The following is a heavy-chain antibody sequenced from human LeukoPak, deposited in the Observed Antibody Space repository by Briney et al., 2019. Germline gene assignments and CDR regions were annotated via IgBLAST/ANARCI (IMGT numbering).Heavy chain of an antibody. V-gene: IGHV4-4*07. D-gene: IGHD3-3*01. CDR1: GGSISRYN. CDR2: IFTSGST. Sequence: SETLSLTCSVSGGSISRYNWNWIRQPAGKGLEWIGRIFTSGSTNYNPSLKSRVTMSIDTSKNYFSLKMRSVTAADTAVYYCAREPYYNFWSGSRHFDSWGQGTLVTVSS. J-gene: IGHJ4*02. CDR3: AREPYYNFWSGSRHFDS.